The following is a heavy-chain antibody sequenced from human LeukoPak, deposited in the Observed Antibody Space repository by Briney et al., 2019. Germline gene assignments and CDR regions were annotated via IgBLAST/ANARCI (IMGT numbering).Heavy chain of an antibody. J-gene: IGHJ4*02. V-gene: IGHV3-23*01. CDR2: ISNNGGYT. CDR1: EFNFRNYW. CDR3: AKQLGYCSDGSCYFPY. Sequence: GGSLRLSCVVSEFNFRNYWMSWVRQAPGKGLEWVSAISNNGGYTYYADSVQGRFTISRDNSKSTLCLQMNSLRAEDTAVYYCAKQLGYCSDGSCYFPYWGQGTLVTVSS. D-gene: IGHD2-15*01.